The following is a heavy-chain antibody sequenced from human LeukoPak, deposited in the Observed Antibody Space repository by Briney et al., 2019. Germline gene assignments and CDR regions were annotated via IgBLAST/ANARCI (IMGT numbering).Heavy chain of an antibody. CDR1: GFTFSTYG. CDR2: ISSSSSYI. D-gene: IGHD1-26*01. CDR3: ARDLTFPYSGSYGAFDI. Sequence: GGSLRLSCAASGFTFSTYGMNWVRQAPGKGMEWVSSISSSSSYIYYADSVKGRFTISRDNAKNSLYLQMNSLRAEDTAVYYCARDLTFPYSGSYGAFDIWGQGTMVTVSS. J-gene: IGHJ3*02. V-gene: IGHV3-21*01.